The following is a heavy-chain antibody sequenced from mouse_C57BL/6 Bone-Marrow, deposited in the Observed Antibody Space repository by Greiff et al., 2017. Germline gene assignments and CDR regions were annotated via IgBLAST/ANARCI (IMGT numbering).Heavy chain of an antibody. V-gene: IGHV5-4*01. CDR1: GFTFSSYA. J-gene: IGHJ4*01. Sequence: EVQRVESGGGLVKPGGSLKLSCAASGFTFSSYAMSWVRQTPEKRLEWVATISDGGSYTYYPDNVKGRFTLSRDNAKNNLYLQMSHLKSEDTAMYYCARVLLYYYAMDYWGQGTSVTVSS. CDR2: ISDGGSYT. CDR3: ARVLLYYYAMDY.